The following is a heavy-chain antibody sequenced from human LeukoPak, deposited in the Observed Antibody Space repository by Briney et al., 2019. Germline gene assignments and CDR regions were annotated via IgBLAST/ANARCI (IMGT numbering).Heavy chain of an antibody. J-gene: IGHJ3*02. Sequence: SVTVSCKSSGGTFSIYAISWVRQSPGQGLEWMGGIIPIFGTANYAQKFQGRVTITADESTSTAYMELSSLRSEDTAVYYCARFEYSSSSAAIFDIWGQGTMVTVSS. CDR3: ARFEYSSSSAAIFDI. CDR2: IIPIFGTA. CDR1: GGTFSIYA. D-gene: IGHD6-6*01. V-gene: IGHV1-69*01.